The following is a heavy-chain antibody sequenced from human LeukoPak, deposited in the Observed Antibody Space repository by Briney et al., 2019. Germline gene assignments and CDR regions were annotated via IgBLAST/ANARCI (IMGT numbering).Heavy chain of an antibody. Sequence: ASVKVSCKVSGYTLTELSMHWVRQAPGKGLEWMGGFDPEDGETIYAQKFQGRVTMTRDTSISTAYMELRSLRSEDTAMYYCVRDGEGVAISVNYWFDPWGQGTLVTVSS. CDR3: VRDGEGVAISVNYWFDP. V-gene: IGHV1-24*01. CDR1: GYTLTELS. D-gene: IGHD3-10*01. J-gene: IGHJ5*02. CDR2: FDPEDGET.